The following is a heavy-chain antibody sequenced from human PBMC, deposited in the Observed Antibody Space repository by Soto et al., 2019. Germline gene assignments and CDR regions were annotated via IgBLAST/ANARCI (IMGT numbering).Heavy chain of an antibody. CDR1: GFSLSTSGVG. CDR3: ALTVYCSGGSCYRGFDY. D-gene: IGHD2-15*01. CDR2: IYWDDDK. J-gene: IGHJ4*02. Sequence: QITLKESGPTLVKPTQTLTLTCTFSGFSLSTSGVGVGWIRQPPGKALEWLALIYWDDDKRYSPSLKSRLTITKDTSTNQVVITMTNMDPVDTATYYCALTVYCSGGSCYRGFDYWGQGTLVTVSS. V-gene: IGHV2-5*02.